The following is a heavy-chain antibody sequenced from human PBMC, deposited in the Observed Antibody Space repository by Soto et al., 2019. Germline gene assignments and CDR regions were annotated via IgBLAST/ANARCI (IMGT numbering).Heavy chain of an antibody. CDR2: ISSSGSTI. Sequence: GGSLRLSCAASGFTFSSYEMNWVRQAPGKGLEWVSYISSSGSTIYYADSVKGRFTISRDNAKNSLYLQMNSLTAEDTAVYYCAKGDLFDYYDSSGYYPPDYWGQGTLVTVSS. D-gene: IGHD3-22*01. V-gene: IGHV3-48*03. J-gene: IGHJ4*02. CDR1: GFTFSSYE. CDR3: AKGDLFDYYDSSGYYPPDY.